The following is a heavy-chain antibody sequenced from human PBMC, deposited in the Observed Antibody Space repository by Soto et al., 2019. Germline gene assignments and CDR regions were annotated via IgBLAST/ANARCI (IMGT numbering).Heavy chain of an antibody. J-gene: IGHJ4*02. Sequence: GGSLRLSCAASGFTFSSYAMSWVRQAPGKGLEWVSAISGSGGSTYYADSVKGRFTISRDNSKNTLYLQMNSLRAEDTAVYYCAKDDWQGGSGSYWWMDYFDYWGQGTLVTVSS. CDR3: AKDDWQGGSGSYWWMDYFDY. CDR2: ISGSGGST. V-gene: IGHV3-23*01. CDR1: GFTFSSYA. D-gene: IGHD1-26*01.